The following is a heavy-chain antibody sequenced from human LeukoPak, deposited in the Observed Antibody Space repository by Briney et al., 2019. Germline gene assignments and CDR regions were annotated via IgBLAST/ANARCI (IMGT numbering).Heavy chain of an antibody. D-gene: IGHD6-13*01. CDR3: ARDGMAAAGGNPPDY. CDR1: GGSIITYY. CDR2: IYTSGST. Sequence: SETLSLTCTVSGGSIITYYWSWIRQPAGKGLEWIGRIYTSGSTNYNPSLKSRVTMSVDTSKNQFSLKLSSVTAADTAVYYCARDGMAAAGGNPPDYWGQGTLVTVSS. V-gene: IGHV4-4*07. J-gene: IGHJ4*02.